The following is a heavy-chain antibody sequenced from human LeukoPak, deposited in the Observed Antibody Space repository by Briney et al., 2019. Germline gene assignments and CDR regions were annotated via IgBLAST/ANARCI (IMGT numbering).Heavy chain of an antibody. CDR3: AKWVFSTVAGCYFDY. D-gene: IGHD6-19*01. CDR2: ISGSGGST. Sequence: GGSLRLSCAASGFTFSSYAMSWVRQAPGKGLEWVSAISGSGGSTYYADSVKGRFTISRDNSKNTLYLQMNSLRAEDTAVYYCAKWVFSTVAGCYFDYWGQGTLVTVSS. J-gene: IGHJ4*02. V-gene: IGHV3-23*01. CDR1: GFTFSSYA.